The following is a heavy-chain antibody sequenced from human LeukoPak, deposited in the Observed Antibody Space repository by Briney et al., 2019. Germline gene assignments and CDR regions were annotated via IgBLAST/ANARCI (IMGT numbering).Heavy chain of an antibody. Sequence: PGGSLRLSCAASGFTFSSYGMHWVRQAPGKGLEWVAFIRYDGSNKYYADSVKGRFTISRDNSKNTLYLQMNSLRAEDTAVYYCAKDLYYYDSSGYYFAFDIWGQGTMVTVSS. CDR3: AKDLYYYDSSGYYFAFDI. CDR1: GFTFSSYG. D-gene: IGHD3-22*01. V-gene: IGHV3-30*02. CDR2: IRYDGSNK. J-gene: IGHJ3*02.